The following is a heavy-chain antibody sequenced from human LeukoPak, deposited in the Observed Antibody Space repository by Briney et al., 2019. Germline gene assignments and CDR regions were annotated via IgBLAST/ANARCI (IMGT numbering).Heavy chain of an antibody. V-gene: IGHV4-59*06. CDR1: GDSISNYY. CDR2: IYYSGST. CDR3: ARILLWFGEPYNFDY. D-gene: IGHD3-10*01. Sequence: SETLSLTCTVSGDSISNYYWSWIRQPPGKGLEWIGYIYYSGSTYYNPSLKSRVTISVDTSKNQFSLKLSSETAADTAVYYCARILLWFGEPYNFDYWGQGTLVTVSS. J-gene: IGHJ4*02.